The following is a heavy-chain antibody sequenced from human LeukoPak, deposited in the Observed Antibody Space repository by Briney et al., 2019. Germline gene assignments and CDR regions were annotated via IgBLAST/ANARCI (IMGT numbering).Heavy chain of an antibody. CDR3: ARSLSTDFDY. CDR2: ISTSSLNTI. J-gene: IGHJ4*02. CDR1: AFTFSSFG. Sequence: GGSLRLSCAASAFTFSSFGMNWVRQAPGKGLGWMSYISTSSLNTIHYADSVKGRFTISRDNAKNSLFLQMNSLRAEDTAVYYCARSLSTDFDYWGQGILVTVSS. V-gene: IGHV3-48*04. D-gene: IGHD5/OR15-5a*01.